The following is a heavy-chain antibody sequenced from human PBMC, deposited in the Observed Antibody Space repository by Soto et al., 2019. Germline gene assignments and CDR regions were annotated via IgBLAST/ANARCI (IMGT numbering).Heavy chain of an antibody. J-gene: IGHJ6*02. Sequence: GGSLRLSCAASGFTFSSYAMTWVRQAPGKGLEWVAFISGNGDSTYYADSVKGRFTISRDNSKTTLYLQMSSLRAEDTALYYCAKPMGDFWSAYPSNYYYYGMDVWGQGTTVTVSS. D-gene: IGHD3-3*01. CDR1: GFTFSSYA. V-gene: IGHV3-23*01. CDR2: ISGNGDST. CDR3: AKPMGDFWSAYPSNYYYYGMDV.